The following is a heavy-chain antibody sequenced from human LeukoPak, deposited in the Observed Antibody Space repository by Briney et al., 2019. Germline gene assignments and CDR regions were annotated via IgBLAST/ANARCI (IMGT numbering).Heavy chain of an antibody. CDR3: ARGEYEDLVVN. Sequence: PSETLSLTCTVSGGSISDYYWNWIRQSPVRGLEWIGYLYYSGNTNYNPSLKSRLTISRDMAKNQFSLKLSSVTSADTAVYYCARGEYEDLVVNWGQGTLVTVSS. V-gene: IGHV4-59*01. J-gene: IGHJ4*02. CDR1: GGSISDYY. CDR2: LYYSGNT. D-gene: IGHD3-10*01.